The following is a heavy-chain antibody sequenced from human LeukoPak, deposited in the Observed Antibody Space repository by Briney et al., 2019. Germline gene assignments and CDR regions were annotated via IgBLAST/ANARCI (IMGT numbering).Heavy chain of an antibody. CDR1: GFTFSSYG. J-gene: IGHJ4*02. V-gene: IGHV3-30*03. D-gene: IGHD3-10*01. CDR3: ATYYYGSGGY. CDR2: ISYDGSNK. Sequence: GGSLRLSCAASGFTFSSYGMHWVRQAPGKGPEWVAVISYDGSNKYYADSVKGRFTISRDNSKNTLYLQMNSLRAEDTAVYYCATYYYGSGGYWGQGTLVTVSS.